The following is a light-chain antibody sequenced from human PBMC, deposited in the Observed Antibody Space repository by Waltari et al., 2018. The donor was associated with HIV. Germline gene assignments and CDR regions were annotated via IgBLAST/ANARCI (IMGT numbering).Light chain of an antibody. CDR1: SSNIGNTA. CDR3: AAAWDDSLNGPV. Sequence: QSVLTQPPSVSEAPRQRVPISCSGSSSNIGNTAVNWYQQLPGKAPNLLIYYVDLLPSGFSDRFSGSKSGTSASLAISGLQSEDEADYYCAAAWDDSLNGPVFGGGTKLTVL. J-gene: IGLJ2*01. V-gene: IGLV1-36*01. CDR2: YVD.